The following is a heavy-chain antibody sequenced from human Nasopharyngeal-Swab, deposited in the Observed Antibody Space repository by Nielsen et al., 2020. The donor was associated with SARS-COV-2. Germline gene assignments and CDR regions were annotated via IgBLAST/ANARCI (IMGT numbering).Heavy chain of an antibody. CDR3: ARDSESSYYYYGMDV. V-gene: IGHV4-4*02. D-gene: IGHD3-10*01. J-gene: IGHJ6*02. Sequence: SETLSLTCAVSGGSISSSNWWSWVRQPPGKGLERIGEIYHSGSTNYNPSLKSRVTISVDKSKNQFSLKLSSVTAADTAVYYCARDSESSYYYYGMDVWGQGTTVTVSS. CDR1: GGSISSSNW. CDR2: IYHSGST.